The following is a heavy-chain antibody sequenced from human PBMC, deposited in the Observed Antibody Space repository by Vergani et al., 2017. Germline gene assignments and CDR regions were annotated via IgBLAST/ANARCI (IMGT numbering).Heavy chain of an antibody. Sequence: VQLVESGGGVVQPGRSLRLSCAASGFTFSSYGMHWVRQAPGKGLEWVSGISWNSGSIGYADSVKGRFTISRDNAKNSLYLQMNSLRAEDTAVYYCARDATYYYGSGFDYWGQGTLVTVSS. CDR2: ISWNSGSI. V-gene: IGHV3-9*01. J-gene: IGHJ4*02. D-gene: IGHD3-10*01. CDR1: GFTFSSYG. CDR3: ARDATYYYGSGFDY.